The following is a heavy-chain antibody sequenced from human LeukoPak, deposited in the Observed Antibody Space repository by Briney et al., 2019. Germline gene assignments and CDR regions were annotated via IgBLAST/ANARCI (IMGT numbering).Heavy chain of an antibody. D-gene: IGHD3-3*01. Sequence: GGSLRLSCAASGFTFSSYSMNWVRQAPGKGLEWVANINQDGSAKYYVDSVKGRFTISRDNAKNSLYLQMNSLRAEDTAVYYCARDPHDFWSGQYYFDSWGQGTLVTVSS. CDR2: INQDGSAK. V-gene: IGHV3-7*01. CDR3: ARDPHDFWSGQYYFDS. J-gene: IGHJ4*02. CDR1: GFTFSSYS.